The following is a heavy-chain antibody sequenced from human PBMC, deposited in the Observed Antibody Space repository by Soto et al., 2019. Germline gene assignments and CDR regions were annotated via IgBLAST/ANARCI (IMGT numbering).Heavy chain of an antibody. CDR2: ISSNGGST. V-gene: IGHV3-64D*06. D-gene: IGHD1-26*01. J-gene: IGHJ4*02. Sequence: PGGSLRLSCSASGFTFSSYAMHWVRQAPGRGLEYVSAISSNGGSTYYADSVKGRFTISRDNSKNTLYLQMSSLRAEDTAVYYCVKDRVGATPYYFDYWGQGTLVTVSS. CDR3: VKDRVGATPYYFDY. CDR1: GFTFSSYA.